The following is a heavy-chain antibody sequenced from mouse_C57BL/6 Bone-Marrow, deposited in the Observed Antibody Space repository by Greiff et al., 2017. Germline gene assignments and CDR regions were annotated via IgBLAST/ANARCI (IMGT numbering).Heavy chain of an antibody. V-gene: IGHV1-82*01. D-gene: IGHD1-1*01. Sequence: VQLQQSGPELVKPGASVKISCKASGYAFSSSWMNWVKQRPGKGLEWIGPIYPGDGDTNYNGKFKGKATLTADKSSSTAYMQLSSLTSEDSAVYFCATTAVEGDYWGQGTTLTVSS. CDR3: ATTAVEGDY. CDR2: IYPGDGDT. J-gene: IGHJ2*01. CDR1: GYAFSSSW.